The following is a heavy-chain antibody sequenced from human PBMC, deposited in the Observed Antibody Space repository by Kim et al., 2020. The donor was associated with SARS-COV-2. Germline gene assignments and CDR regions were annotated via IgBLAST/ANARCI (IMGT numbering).Heavy chain of an antibody. CDR3: AKDQRPFNYYYYGMDV. J-gene: IGHJ6*02. CDR2: ISYDGSNK. D-gene: IGHD6-25*01. V-gene: IGHV3-30*18. Sequence: GGSLRLSCAASGFTFSSYGMHWVRQAPGKGLEWVAVISYDGSNKYYADSVKGRFTISRDNSKNTLYLQMNSLRAEDTAVYYCAKDQRPFNYYYYGMDVWGQGTTVTVSS. CDR1: GFTFSSYG.